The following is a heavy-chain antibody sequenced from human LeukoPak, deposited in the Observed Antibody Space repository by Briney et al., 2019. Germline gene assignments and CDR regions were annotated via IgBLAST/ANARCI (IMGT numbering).Heavy chain of an antibody. V-gene: IGHV4-59*01. D-gene: IGHD3-3*01. CDR1: GGSISSYY. CDR2: IYYSGST. Sequence: SETLSLTCTVSGGSISSYYWSWIRQPPGKGLEWIGYIYYSGSTNYNPSLKSRVTISVDTSKNQFSLKLSSVTAADTAVYYCATFNYDFWSGYYYWGQGTLVTVSS. CDR3: ATFNYDFWSGYYY. J-gene: IGHJ4*02.